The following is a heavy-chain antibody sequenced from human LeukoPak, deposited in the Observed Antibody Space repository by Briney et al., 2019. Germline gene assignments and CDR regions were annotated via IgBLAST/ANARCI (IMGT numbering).Heavy chain of an antibody. CDR1: GGTFSSYA. CDR3: ARGVNYDFWSGYKIHQNWFDP. V-gene: IGHV1-69*13. Sequence: ASVKVSCKASGGTFSSYAISWVRQAPGQGLEWMAVIIPIFCTANYAQKFQGRVTIIADESTSKAYMELSSLRSEDTAVYYCARGVNYDFWSGYKIHQNWFDPWGQGTLVTVSS. D-gene: IGHD3-3*01. J-gene: IGHJ5*02. CDR2: IIPIFCTA.